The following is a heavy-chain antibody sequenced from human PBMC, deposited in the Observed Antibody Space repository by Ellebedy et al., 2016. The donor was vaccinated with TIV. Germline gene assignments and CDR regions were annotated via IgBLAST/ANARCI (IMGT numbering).Heavy chain of an antibody. CDR2: INIDGSTT. D-gene: IGHD6-19*01. V-gene: IGHV3-74*01. CDR1: GFTFSNYW. Sequence: GGSLRLSXAASGFTFSNYWMHWVRQAPGKGLVWVSRINIDGSTTTYADSVKGRFTISRDNAKNTLFLQMNSLRAEDTAVYYCARDHYSSAWYWGQGTLATVSS. CDR3: ARDHYSSAWY. J-gene: IGHJ4*02.